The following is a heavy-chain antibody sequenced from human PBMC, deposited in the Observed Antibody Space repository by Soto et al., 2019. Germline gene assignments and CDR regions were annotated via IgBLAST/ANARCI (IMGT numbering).Heavy chain of an antibody. V-gene: IGHV5-51*01. CDR1: GYNFSSQW. Sequence: LGESLKISCKGSGYNFSSQWIAWVRQKPGKGLEWMGIVYPGDAETRYSPSFQGQVTMSADKSIDTAYLQWSSLKASDTAIYYCAKSVVLEIWGQGTMVTVSS. CDR3: AKSVVLEI. J-gene: IGHJ3*02. D-gene: IGHD2-15*01. CDR2: VYPGDAET.